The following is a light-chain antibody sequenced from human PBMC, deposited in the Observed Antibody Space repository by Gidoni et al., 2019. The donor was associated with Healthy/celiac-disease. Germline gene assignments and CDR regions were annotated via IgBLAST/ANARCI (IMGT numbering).Light chain of an antibody. CDR2: AAS. J-gene: IGKJ4*01. V-gene: IGKV3-11*01. CDR3: QHRNNWPPT. Sequence: ECVLTHSPATLSLSPGERATLSCSASQGVSSYLAWYQQKPDQAPRLLIYAASNGTTIIPTMFSGSGSGAVFTLTISRLAPEDFAVYCCQHRNNWPPTFGGGTKVEIK. CDR1: QGVSSY.